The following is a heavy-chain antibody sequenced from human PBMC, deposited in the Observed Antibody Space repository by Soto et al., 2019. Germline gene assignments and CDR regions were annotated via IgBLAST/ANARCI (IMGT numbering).Heavy chain of an antibody. CDR2: IIPIFGTA. Sequence: GASVKVSCKASGGTFSSYAISWVRQAPGQGLEWMGGIIPIFGTANYAQKFQGRVTITADESTSTAYMELSSLRSEDTAVYYCARVPSPANDLTFGGVIAMEDYWGQGTLVTVSS. CDR3: ARVPSPANDLTFGGVIAMEDY. D-gene: IGHD3-16*02. J-gene: IGHJ4*02. CDR1: GGTFSSYA. V-gene: IGHV1-69*13.